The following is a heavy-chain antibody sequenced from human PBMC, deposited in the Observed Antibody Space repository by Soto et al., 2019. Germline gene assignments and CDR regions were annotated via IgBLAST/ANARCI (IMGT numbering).Heavy chain of an antibody. CDR3: ARGESVVGDY. V-gene: IGHV1-46*01. D-gene: IGHD2-15*01. J-gene: IGHJ4*02. Sequence: GASVKVSCKASGYTFTSYYMHWLRQAPGQGLEWMGIINPSGGSTTYAQKFQGRVTVTRDTSASTAYMELSSLRSEDTAVYYCARGESVVGDYWGQGTLVTVSS. CDR2: INPSGGST. CDR1: GYTFTSYY.